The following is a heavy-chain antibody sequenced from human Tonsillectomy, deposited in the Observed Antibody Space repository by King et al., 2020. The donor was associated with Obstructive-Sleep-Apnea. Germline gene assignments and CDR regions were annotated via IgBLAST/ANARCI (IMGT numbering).Heavy chain of an antibody. D-gene: IGHD2-21*01. CDR3: AGGRTTPRGGDAFYYYGMDV. CDR2: IYSSGAA. J-gene: IGHJ6*02. V-gene: IGHV4-59*01. CDR1: GASITTYH. Sequence: QLQESGPGLVKPSETLSLTCTVSGASITTYHWSWVRRPPGKGLEWIGYIYSSGAARYNPSLKSRVTISVDTSKNQFSLKLNSMTAAATAVYYCAGGRTTPRGGDAFYYYGMDVWGQGTTVNVS.